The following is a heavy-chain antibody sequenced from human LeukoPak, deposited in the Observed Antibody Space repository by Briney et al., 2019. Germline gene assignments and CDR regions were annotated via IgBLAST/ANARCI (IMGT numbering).Heavy chain of an antibody. CDR3: ATSYSSGWLPSSY. J-gene: IGHJ4*02. D-gene: IGHD6-19*01. CDR2: ISSSSSYI. V-gene: IGHV3-21*01. Sequence: GGSLRLSCAASGFTFSSYSMNLVRQAPGKGLEWVSSISSSSSYIYYADSVKGRFTISRDNAKNSLYLQMNSLRAEDTAVYYCATSYSSGWLPSSYWGQGTLATVSS. CDR1: GFTFSSYS.